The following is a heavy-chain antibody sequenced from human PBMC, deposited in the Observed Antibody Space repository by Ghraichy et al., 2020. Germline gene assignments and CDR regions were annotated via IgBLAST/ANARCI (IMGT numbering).Heavy chain of an antibody. CDR1: GYTFTSYY. D-gene: IGHD3-22*01. J-gene: IGHJ4*02. Sequence: ASGKVSCKASGYTFTSYYMHWVRQAPGQGLEWMGIINPSGGSTSYAQKFQGRVTMTRDTSTSTVYMELSSLRSEDTAVYYCASEDDSSGYYFARIEWGQGTLVTVSS. V-gene: IGHV1-46*01. CDR2: INPSGGST. CDR3: ASEDDSSGYYFARIE.